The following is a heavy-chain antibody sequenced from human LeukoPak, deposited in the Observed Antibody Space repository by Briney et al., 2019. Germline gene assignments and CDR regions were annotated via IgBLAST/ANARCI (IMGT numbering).Heavy chain of an antibody. CDR2: IKQDGSEK. CDR1: GFTFSSYW. Sequence: GGSLRLSCAAPGFTFSSYWMSWVRQAPGKGLEWVANIKQDGSEKYYVDSVKGRFTISRDNAKNSLYLQMNSLRAEDTAVYYCAKDGEQLVSYYYMDVWGKGTTVTISS. D-gene: IGHD6-13*01. J-gene: IGHJ6*03. V-gene: IGHV3-7*03. CDR3: AKDGEQLVSYYYMDV.